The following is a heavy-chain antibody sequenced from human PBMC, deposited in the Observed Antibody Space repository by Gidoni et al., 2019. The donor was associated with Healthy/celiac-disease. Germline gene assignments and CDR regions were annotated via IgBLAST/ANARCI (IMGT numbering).Heavy chain of an antibody. D-gene: IGHD4-17*01. CDR1: GFTFDDYA. CDR3: AKDKRDDYGDLGAFDI. Sequence: EVQLVESGGGLVQPGRSLRLSCAASGFTFDDYAMHWVSGISWNSGSIGYADSVKGRFTISRDNAKNSLYLQMNSLRAEDTALYYCAKDKRDDYGDLGAFDIWGQGTMVTVSS. J-gene: IGHJ3*02. V-gene: IGHV3-9*01. CDR2: ISWNSGSI.